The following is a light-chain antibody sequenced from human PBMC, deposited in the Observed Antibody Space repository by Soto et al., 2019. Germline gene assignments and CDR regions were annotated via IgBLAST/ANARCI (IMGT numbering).Light chain of an antibody. CDR2: RNN. CDR3: ATWDASLSGWV. Sequence: QLVLTQPPSASGTPGQRVTISCSGSSSNIGSNYVYWYHQFPGTAPKLLIYRNNQRPSGVPDRFSGSKSGTSVSLAISGLRSEDGADYYCATWDASLSGWVFGGGTKLTVL. J-gene: IGLJ3*02. V-gene: IGLV1-47*01. CDR1: SSNIGSNY.